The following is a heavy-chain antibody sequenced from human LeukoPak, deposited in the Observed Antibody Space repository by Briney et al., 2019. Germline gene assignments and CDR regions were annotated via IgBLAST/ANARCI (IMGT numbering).Heavy chain of an antibody. V-gene: IGHV3-74*01. CDR1: EXPFSSHW. D-gene: IGHD6-13*01. Sequence: GGSLRLSCAASEXPFSSHWLYWVRQAPGKGLVWVARLSGDGSTTRHADSVKGRFTISRDNAKSTLYLQMDRLRVEDTALYYCARGIASSRSVAIDLWGRGTLVVVSS. CDR3: ARGIASSRSVAIDL. J-gene: IGHJ4*02. CDR2: LSGDGSTT.